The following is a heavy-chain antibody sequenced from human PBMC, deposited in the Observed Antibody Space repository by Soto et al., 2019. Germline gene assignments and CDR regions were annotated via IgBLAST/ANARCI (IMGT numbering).Heavy chain of an antibody. V-gene: IGHV4-31*03. J-gene: IGHJ3*02. D-gene: IGHD2-15*01. CDR2: IYYNGST. CDR1: GGSISSGGYY. Sequence: QVQLQESGPGLVKPSQTLSLTCSVSGGSISSGGYYWNWIRQHPGKGLEWIGYIYYNGSTYYNPSLKSRVTISVDTSKKPLSLKLNSVTAADTAIYYCARDYRSMVVAASPMSAFDIWGQGTMVTVSS. CDR3: ARDYRSMVVAASPMSAFDI.